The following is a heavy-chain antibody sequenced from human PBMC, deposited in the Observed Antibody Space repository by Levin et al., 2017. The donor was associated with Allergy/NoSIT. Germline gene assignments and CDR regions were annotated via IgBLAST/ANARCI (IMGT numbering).Heavy chain of an antibody. CDR1: GGSISHYY. J-gene: IGHJ3*02. Sequence: SETLSLTCIVSGGSISHYYWSWIRQPAGKGLDWIGRIYTSGSTNYNPSLTSRITMSVDTSKNQFSLKLNSVTAADTAVYYCARDWGKYYYDSSGYWFDIWGQGTMVTVSS. CDR2: IYTSGST. CDR3: ARDWGKYYYDSSGYWFDI. D-gene: IGHD3-22*01. V-gene: IGHV4-4*07.